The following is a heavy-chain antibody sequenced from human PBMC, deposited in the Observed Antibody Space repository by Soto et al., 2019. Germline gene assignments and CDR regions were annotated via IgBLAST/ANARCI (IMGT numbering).Heavy chain of an antibody. CDR3: TRQRDGYNGYFDY. D-gene: IGHD5-12*01. CDR1: GFTFSGSA. V-gene: IGHV3-73*01. J-gene: IGHJ4*02. Sequence: PGGSLRLSCAASGFTFSGSAMHWVRQASGKGLEWVGRIRSKANSYATAYAASVKGRFTISRDDSKNTAYLQMNSLKTGDTAVYYCTRQRDGYNGYFDYWGQGTLVTVSS. CDR2: IRSKANSYAT.